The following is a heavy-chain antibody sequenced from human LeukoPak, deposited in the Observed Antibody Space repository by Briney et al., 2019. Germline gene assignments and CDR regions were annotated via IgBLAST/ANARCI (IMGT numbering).Heavy chain of an antibody. D-gene: IGHD3-10*01. CDR1: GFTFSGSA. V-gene: IGHV3-73*01. CDR2: IRSKANNYAT. CDR3: ARGDGYYFGS. J-gene: IGHJ4*02. Sequence: PGGSLRLSCVVSGFTFSGSAVHWVRQASGKGLEWVGRIRSKANNYATAYAASVKGRFTISRDNAKNSLFLQMNNLRAEDTAVYYCARGDGYYFGSWGQGTLVTVSS.